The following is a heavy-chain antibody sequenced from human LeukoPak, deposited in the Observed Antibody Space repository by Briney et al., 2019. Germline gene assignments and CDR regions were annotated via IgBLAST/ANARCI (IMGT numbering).Heavy chain of an antibody. CDR2: IYSGGST. Sequence: GGSLRLSCAASGFTVGSNYMSWVRQAPGKGLEWVSVIYSGGSTCYADSVKGRFTISRDNSKNTLYLQMNSLRAEDTAVYYCARVGSQATFDYWGQGTLVTVSS. CDR1: GFTVGSNY. J-gene: IGHJ4*02. V-gene: IGHV3-53*01. CDR3: ARVGSQATFDY. D-gene: IGHD1-26*01.